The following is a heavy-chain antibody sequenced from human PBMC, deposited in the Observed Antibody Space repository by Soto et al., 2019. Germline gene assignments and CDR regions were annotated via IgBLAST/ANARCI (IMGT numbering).Heavy chain of an antibody. Sequence: HPVGSLRLSCAASGFTFSSYGMHWVRQARGKGLEWVAVISYDGSNKYYADSVKGRFTISRDNSKNTLYLQMNSLRAEDTAVYYCAKDGRGLRYSGSGMDVWGQGTTVTVSS. D-gene: IGHD3-9*01. CDR3: AKDGRGLRYSGSGMDV. CDR2: ISYDGSNK. CDR1: GFTFSSYG. V-gene: IGHV3-30*18. J-gene: IGHJ6*02.